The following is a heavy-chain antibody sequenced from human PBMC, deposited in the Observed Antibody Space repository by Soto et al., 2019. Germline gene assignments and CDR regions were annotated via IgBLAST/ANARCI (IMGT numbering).Heavy chain of an antibody. CDR1: GFTFSSYW. CDR2: IDSDGSST. CDR3: ARDGHSSGLSDYYGMDV. V-gene: IGHV3-74*01. J-gene: IGHJ6*02. Sequence: GGSLRLSCGASGFTFSSYWMHWVRQAPGKGLVWVSRIDSDGSSTTYADSVKGRFTTSRDNAKNTLYLQMNSLRAEDTAVYYCARDGHSSGLSDYYGMDVWGQGITVTVSS. D-gene: IGHD6-19*01.